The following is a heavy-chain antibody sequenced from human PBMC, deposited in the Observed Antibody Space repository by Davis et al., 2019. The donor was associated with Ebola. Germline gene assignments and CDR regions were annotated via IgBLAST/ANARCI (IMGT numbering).Heavy chain of an antibody. CDR1: GESFSDYF. CDR2: VNHSGSA. D-gene: IGHD1-26*01. CDR3: ARGRGWGRLLYGMDV. J-gene: IGHJ6*02. V-gene: IGHV4-34*01. Sequence: SETLSPTCAVYGESFSDYFWNWIRQPPGKGLEWIGEVNHSGSANYNPSLRSRGIISVDMSKNQFSLKLSSVTAADTAVYYCARGRGWGRLLYGMDVWSHGTTVTVSS.